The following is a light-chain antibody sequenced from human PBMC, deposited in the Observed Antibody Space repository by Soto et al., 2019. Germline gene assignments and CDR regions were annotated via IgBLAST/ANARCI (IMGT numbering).Light chain of an antibody. CDR2: KAS. J-gene: IGKJ1*01. CDR3: QQYNSYPWT. Sequence: DVQMTQSPSTLSASVGDRVTITCRASQSISSWLAWYQQKPGKAPKLLIYKASTLESGVPSNFSDSGSETAFTLTISSLQPEDFATYYCQQYNSYPWTFGQGTKVDVK. CDR1: QSISSW. V-gene: IGKV1-5*03.